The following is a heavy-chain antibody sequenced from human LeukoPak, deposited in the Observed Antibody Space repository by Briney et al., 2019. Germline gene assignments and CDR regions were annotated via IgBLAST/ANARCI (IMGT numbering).Heavy chain of an antibody. D-gene: IGHD3-16*01. CDR2: IRNNGGST. CDR1: GFTFSSYA. CDR3: AKDLWGTRPRYFDY. V-gene: IGHV3-23*01. Sequence: GGSLRLSCAASGFTFSSYAMSWVRQAPGTGLEYVSSIRNNGGSTYYADSVKGRFTISRDNSKNTLYLQMNSLRAEDTAVYYCAKDLWGTRPRYFDYWGQGTLVTVSS. J-gene: IGHJ4*02.